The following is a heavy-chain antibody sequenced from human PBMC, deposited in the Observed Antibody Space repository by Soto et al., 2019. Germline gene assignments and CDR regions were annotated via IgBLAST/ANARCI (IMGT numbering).Heavy chain of an antibody. CDR1: GYSFTSYW. Sequence: PWHSLKISCXVSGYSFTSYWIVWLRQMPGKGLEWMGIIYPVDSDTRYSPSFQGQVTISADKSISTAYLQWRSMKASDTAMYYCARRYCSSTSCYFDYWGQGTLVTVSS. CDR2: IYPVDSDT. J-gene: IGHJ4*02. D-gene: IGHD2-2*01. CDR3: ARRYCSSTSCYFDY. V-gene: IGHV5-51*01.